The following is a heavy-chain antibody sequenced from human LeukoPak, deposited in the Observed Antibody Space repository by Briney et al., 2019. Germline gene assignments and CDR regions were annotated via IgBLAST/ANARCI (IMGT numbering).Heavy chain of an antibody. CDR2: ITYSGSI. V-gene: IGHV4-34*01. Sequence: KPSETLSLTCAVSGGSFSGKYWTWIRQPPGKGLEWIGEITYSGSIYYNPSLKSRVTISVDTSKNQFSLKLNSVTAADTAVYYCAGDLMTWGQGTLVTVSS. J-gene: IGHJ4*02. CDR1: GGSFSGKY. CDR3: AGDLMT.